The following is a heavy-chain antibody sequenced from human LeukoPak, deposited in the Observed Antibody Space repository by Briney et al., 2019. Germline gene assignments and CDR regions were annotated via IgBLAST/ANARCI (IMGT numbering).Heavy chain of an antibody. CDR3: ARGGRYYDSSGYYYDYYYYMDV. Sequence: PSEALSLTCTVSGVSISSYYWSWTRQPPGKGLEWIGYIYYSGSTNYNPSLKSRVTISVDTSKNQFSLKLSSVTAADTAVYYCARGGRYYDSSGYYYDYYYYMDVWGKGTTVTVSS. D-gene: IGHD3-22*01. J-gene: IGHJ6*03. CDR1: GVSISSYY. CDR2: IYYSGST. V-gene: IGHV4-59*01.